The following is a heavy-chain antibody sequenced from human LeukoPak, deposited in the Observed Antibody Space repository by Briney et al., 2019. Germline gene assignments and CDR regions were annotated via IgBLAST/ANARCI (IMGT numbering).Heavy chain of an antibody. V-gene: IGHV3-21*01. Sequence: PGGSLRLSCAASGLTFSSYSMNWVRQAPGKGLEWVSSISSSSSYIYYADSVKGRFTISRDNAKNSLYLQMNSLRAEDTAVYYCARGGGSGRYGLPFDSWGQGTLVTVSS. CDR3: ARGGGSGRYGLPFDS. CDR2: ISSSSSYI. J-gene: IGHJ4*02. D-gene: IGHD6-13*01. CDR1: GLTFSSYS.